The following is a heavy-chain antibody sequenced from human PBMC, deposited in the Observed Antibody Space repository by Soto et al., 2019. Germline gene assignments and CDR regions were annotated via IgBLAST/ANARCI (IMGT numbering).Heavy chain of an antibody. Sequence: SETLSLTCTVSGGSISSYYWSWIRQPPGKGLEWIGYVYYSENTNYNPSLKSRITISVDTSKNQFSLKLSSVTAADTAVYYCARHVGDSYGLYYFGYWGQGTPVTVS. J-gene: IGHJ4*02. D-gene: IGHD5-18*01. V-gene: IGHV4-59*08. CDR3: ARHVGDSYGLYYFGY. CDR2: VYYSENT. CDR1: GGSISSYY.